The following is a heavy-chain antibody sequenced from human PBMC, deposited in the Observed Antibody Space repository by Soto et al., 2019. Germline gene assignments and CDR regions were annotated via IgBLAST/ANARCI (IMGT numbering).Heavy chain of an antibody. CDR2: ISYDGSNK. J-gene: IGHJ4*01. Sequence: LRLSCAASGFTFSSYGMHWVRQAPGKGLEWVAVISYDGSNKYYADSVKGRFTISRGNSKNTLYLQMNSLRAEDTAVYYCAKYKYYYDSSGYPIDYWGHGTLVTVSS. CDR3: AKYKYYYDSSGYPIDY. D-gene: IGHD3-22*01. V-gene: IGHV3-30*18. CDR1: GFTFSSYG.